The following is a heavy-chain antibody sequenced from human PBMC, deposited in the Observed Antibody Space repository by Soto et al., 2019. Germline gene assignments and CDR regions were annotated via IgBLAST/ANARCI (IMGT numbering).Heavy chain of an antibody. Sequence: QVQLVESGGGVVQPGRSLRLSCAASGFTFSSYGMQWVRQAPGKGLEWVAVIWYDGSNKYYADSVKGRFTISKDNSKNTLYLQMNSLRAEDTAVYYCARESAVAGTIDYWGQGTLVTVSS. J-gene: IGHJ4*02. V-gene: IGHV3-33*01. CDR2: IWYDGSNK. CDR1: GFTFSSYG. CDR3: ARESAVAGTIDY. D-gene: IGHD1-1*01.